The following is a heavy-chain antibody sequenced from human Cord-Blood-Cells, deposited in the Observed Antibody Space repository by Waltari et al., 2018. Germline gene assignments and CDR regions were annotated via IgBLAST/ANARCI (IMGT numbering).Heavy chain of an antibody. D-gene: IGHD6-6*01. V-gene: IGHV4-38-2*02. CDR2: IYHSGST. Sequence: QVQLQESGPGLVKPSETLSLTCAVSGYSIISGYYWGWIRQPPGKGLEWIGSIYHSGSTYYNPALKSRVTISVDTSKNQFSLKLSSVTAADTAVYYCARDTAARDALDIWGQGTMVTVSS. CDR1: GYSIISGYY. J-gene: IGHJ3*02. CDR3: ARDTAARDALDI.